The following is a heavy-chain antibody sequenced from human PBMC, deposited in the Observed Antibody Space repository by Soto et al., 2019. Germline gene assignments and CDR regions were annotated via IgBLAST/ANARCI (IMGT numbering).Heavy chain of an antibody. V-gene: IGHV3-21*01. D-gene: IGHD6-25*01. CDR3: ARDPSSGHNWFDP. Sequence: GGSLRVSCAASGFTFSSYSMNWVRQAPGKGLEWVSSISSSSSYIYYADSVKGRFTISRDNAKNSLYLQMNSLRAEDTAVYYCARDPSSGHNWFDPWGQGTLVTVSS. CDR1: GFTFSSYS. J-gene: IGHJ5*02. CDR2: ISSSSSYI.